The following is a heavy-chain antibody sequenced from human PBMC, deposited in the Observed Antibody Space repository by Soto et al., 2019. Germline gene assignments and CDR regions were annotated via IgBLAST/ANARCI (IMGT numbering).Heavy chain of an antibody. V-gene: IGHV4-59*01. CDR3: ARVGPKEWLQSQPFDY. Sequence: PSETLSLTCTVSGGSISSYYWSWIRQPPGKGLEWTGYIYYSGSTNYNPSLKSRVTISVDTSKNQFSLKLSSVTAADTAVYYCARVGPKEWLQSQPFDYWGQGTLVTVSS. J-gene: IGHJ4*02. D-gene: IGHD5-12*01. CDR2: IYYSGST. CDR1: GGSISSYY.